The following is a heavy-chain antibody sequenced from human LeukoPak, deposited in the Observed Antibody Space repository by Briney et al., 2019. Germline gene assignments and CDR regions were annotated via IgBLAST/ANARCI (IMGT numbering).Heavy chain of an antibody. CDR3: GVPAAMPGYYGMDV. D-gene: IGHD2-2*01. CDR2: IIPIFGTA. V-gene: IGHV1-69*13. CDR1: GGTFSSYA. Sequence: SVKASCKASGGTFSSYAISWVRQAPGQGLEWMGGIIPIFGTANYAQKFQGRVTITADESTSTAYMELSSLRSEDTAVYYCGVPAAMPGYYGMDVWGQGTTVTVFS. J-gene: IGHJ6*02.